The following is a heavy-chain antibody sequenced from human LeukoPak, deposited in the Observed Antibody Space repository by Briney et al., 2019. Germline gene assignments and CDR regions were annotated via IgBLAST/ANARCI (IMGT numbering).Heavy chain of an antibody. D-gene: IGHD3-16*01. V-gene: IGHV4-34*01. Sequence: PSETLSLTCAVYGGSFSGYYWSWIRQPPGKGLEWIGEINHSGSTNYNPSLKSRVTISVDTSKNQFSLKLSSVTAADTAVYYCARGRPFFDYWGQGTLVTVSS. CDR1: GGSFSGYY. CDR2: INHSGST. CDR3: ARGRPFFDY. J-gene: IGHJ4*02.